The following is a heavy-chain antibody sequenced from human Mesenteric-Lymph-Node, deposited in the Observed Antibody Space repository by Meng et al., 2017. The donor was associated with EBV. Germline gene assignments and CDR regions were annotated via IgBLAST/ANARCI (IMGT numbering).Heavy chain of an antibody. V-gene: IGHV4-61*01. CDR2: IYNSGST. CDR1: GVSLRRPTYY. D-gene: IGHD1-26*01. J-gene: IGHJ5*02. CDR3: ARVSGDYYSPWFDT. Sequence: QTQESGSRLVKPLEALYLTSTVSGVSLRRPTYYGGRILRSTGKGLAWIGYIYNSGSTNYNPSLSSRVTIAVDTSKNQFSLRLNSVTAADTAVYYCARVSGDYYSPWFDTWGQGTLVTVSS.